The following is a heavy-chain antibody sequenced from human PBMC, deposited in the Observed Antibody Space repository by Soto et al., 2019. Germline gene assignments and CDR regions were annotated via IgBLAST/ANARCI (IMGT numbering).Heavy chain of an antibody. D-gene: IGHD5-18*01. CDR1: GYTFTSYA. V-gene: IGHV1-3*01. J-gene: IGHJ4*02. Sequence: ASVKVYCKAAGYTFTSYAMHWVRQAPGQRLEWMGWINAGNGNTKYSQKFQGRVTITRDTSASTAYMELSSLRSEDTAVYYCARDPGYSYGYNWGQGTLVTAPQ. CDR3: ARDPGYSYGYN. CDR2: INAGNGNT.